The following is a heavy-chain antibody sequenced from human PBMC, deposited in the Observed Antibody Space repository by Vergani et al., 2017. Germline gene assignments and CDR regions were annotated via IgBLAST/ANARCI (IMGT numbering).Heavy chain of an antibody. D-gene: IGHD3-10*01. Sequence: KFQGRVTITADKSTSTAYMELSSLRSEDTAVYYCARGTAAAGYYGMDVWGQGTTVTVSS. CDR3: ARGTAAAGYYGMDV. V-gene: IGHV1-69*04. J-gene: IGHJ6*02.